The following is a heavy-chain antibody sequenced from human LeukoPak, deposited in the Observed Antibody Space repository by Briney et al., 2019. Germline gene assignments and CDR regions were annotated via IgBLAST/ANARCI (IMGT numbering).Heavy chain of an antibody. J-gene: IGHJ3*02. CDR3: ARGRAYYDSSGYSLDAFDI. CDR1: GYTFTSYD. CDR2: MNPNSGNT. Sequence: ASVKVSCKASGYTFTSYDINWVRQATGQGLEWMGWMNPNSGNTGYAQKFQGRVTITRNTSISTAYMELSSLRSEDTAVYYCARGRAYYDSSGYSLDAFDIWGQGTKVTVSS. V-gene: IGHV1-8*03. D-gene: IGHD3-22*01.